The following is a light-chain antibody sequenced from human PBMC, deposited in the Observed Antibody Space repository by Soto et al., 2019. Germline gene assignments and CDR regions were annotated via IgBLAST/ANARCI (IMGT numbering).Light chain of an antibody. V-gene: IGKV4-1*01. Sequence: DIVMTQSPDSLAVSLGERTTINCKSSQSLLDTSNNKNYVAWYQQKPGQPPKLLIYWASARQSGVPDRFSGSGSGTDFTLTISNLQAEDVAVYYCHQYYSALFTFGQGTKLV. J-gene: IGKJ2*01. CDR1: QSLLDTSNNKNY. CDR3: HQYYSALFT. CDR2: WAS.